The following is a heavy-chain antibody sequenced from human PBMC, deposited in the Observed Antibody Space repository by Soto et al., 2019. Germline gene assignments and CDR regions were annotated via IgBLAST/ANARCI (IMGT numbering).Heavy chain of an antibody. Sequence: QVQLVQSGAEVKKPGSSVKVSCKASGGTFSSYAISWVRQAPGQGLERMGGIIPIFGTANYAQKFQGRVTITADESTSTAYMELSSLRSEDTAVYYCARAVWKASSLAQNWFDPWGQGTLVTVSS. CDR2: IIPIFGTA. J-gene: IGHJ5*02. V-gene: IGHV1-69*01. CDR1: GGTFSSYA. D-gene: IGHD6-19*01. CDR3: ARAVWKASSLAQNWFDP.